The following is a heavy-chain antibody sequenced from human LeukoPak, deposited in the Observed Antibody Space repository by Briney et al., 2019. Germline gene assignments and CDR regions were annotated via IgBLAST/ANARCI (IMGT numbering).Heavy chain of an antibody. CDR1: EFTFSSYG. Sequence: GGTLRLSCAASEFTFSSYGMSWVRQAPGKGLEWVSTVSGSGGTTYYADSVKGRFTISRDNSKNTLYLQMNTLRAEDTAVYYCAKLRGSGWYFAFDIWGQGTMVTVSS. CDR2: VSGSGGTT. D-gene: IGHD6-19*01. V-gene: IGHV3-23*01. J-gene: IGHJ3*02. CDR3: AKLRGSGWYFAFDI.